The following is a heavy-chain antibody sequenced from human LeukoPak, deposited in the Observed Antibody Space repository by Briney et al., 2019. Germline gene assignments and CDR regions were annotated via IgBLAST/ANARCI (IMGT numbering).Heavy chain of an antibody. V-gene: IGHV3-30*18. CDR2: ISYDGSNK. CDR1: GFTFSSYG. Sequence: GGSLRLSCAASGFTFSSYGMHWARQAPGKGLQWVAVISYDGSNKYYADPVKGRFTISRDNSKNTLYLQMNSLRAEDTAVYYCAKDLSGSHTYWGQGTLVTVSS. CDR3: AKDLSGSHTY. D-gene: IGHD1-26*01. J-gene: IGHJ4*02.